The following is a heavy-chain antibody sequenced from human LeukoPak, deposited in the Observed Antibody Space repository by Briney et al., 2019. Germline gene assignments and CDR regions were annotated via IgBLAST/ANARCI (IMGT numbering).Heavy chain of an antibody. Sequence: GGFLRLSCAASGFTFSSNYMSWVRQAPGKGLEWGSVIYSGGSTYYADSVKGRFTISRDNSKNTLYLQMNSLRAEDTAVYYCARDSSGSYPYWGQGTLVTVSS. CDR2: IYSGGST. V-gene: IGHV3-66*01. CDR3: ARDSSGSYPY. CDR1: GFTFSSNY. J-gene: IGHJ4*02. D-gene: IGHD1-26*01.